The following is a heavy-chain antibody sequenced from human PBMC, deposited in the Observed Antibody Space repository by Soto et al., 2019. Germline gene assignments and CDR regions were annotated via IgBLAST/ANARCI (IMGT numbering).Heavy chain of an antibody. D-gene: IGHD3-16*01. CDR3: AKPRAGPVFGAYFDY. V-gene: IGHV3-23*01. CDR1: GFTFSSYA. Sequence: GGSLRLSCAASGFTFSSYAMSWVRQAPGKGLEWVSAISGSGGSTYYADSVKGRFTISRDNYKNTLYLQMNSLRAEDTAVYYCAKPRAGPVFGAYFDYWGQGTLVTVS. CDR2: ISGSGGST. J-gene: IGHJ4*02.